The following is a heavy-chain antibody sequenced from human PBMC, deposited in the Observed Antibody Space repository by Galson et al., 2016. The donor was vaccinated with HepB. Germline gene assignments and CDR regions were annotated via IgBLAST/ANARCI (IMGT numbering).Heavy chain of an antibody. Sequence: SLRLSCAASGFAFSTYGMHWVRQAPGKGLEWVAIISEDGSNKYYADSVKGRLTISRDNSKNILYLQMNSLRTEDTAVYYCAINFQCLVRSIDYWGQGTLVTVAT. CDR3: AINFQCLVRSIDY. D-gene: IGHD6-19*01. J-gene: IGHJ4*02. CDR2: ISEDGSNK. CDR1: GFAFSTYG. V-gene: IGHV3-30-3*01.